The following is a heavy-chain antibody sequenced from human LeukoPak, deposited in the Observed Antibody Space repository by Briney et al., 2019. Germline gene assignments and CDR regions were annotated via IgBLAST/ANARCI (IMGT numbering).Heavy chain of an antibody. CDR2: MSGSGGST. CDR1: GFTFSSYG. CDR3: AELGITMIGGV. D-gene: IGHD3-10*02. J-gene: IGHJ6*04. V-gene: IGHV3-23*01. Sequence: SGGSLRLSCAASGFTFSSYGMNWVRQAPGKVLEWVSGMSGSGGSTYYADSVKGRFTISRDNSKNTLYLQMNSLRAEDTAVYYCAELGITMIGGVWGKGTTVTISS.